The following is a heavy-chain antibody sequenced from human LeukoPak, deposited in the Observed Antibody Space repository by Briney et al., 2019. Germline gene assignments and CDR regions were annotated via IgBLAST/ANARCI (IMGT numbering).Heavy chain of an antibody. CDR1: GYTFTGYY. Sequence: EASVKVSCKASGYTFTGYYMHWVRQAPGQGLEWMGIINPSGGSTSYAQKFQGRVTMTRDMSTSTVYMELSSLRSEDTAVYYCARTGTNYYYYYYMDVWGKGTTVTVSS. D-gene: IGHD1-7*01. V-gene: IGHV1-46*01. J-gene: IGHJ6*03. CDR3: ARTGTNYYYYYYMDV. CDR2: INPSGGST.